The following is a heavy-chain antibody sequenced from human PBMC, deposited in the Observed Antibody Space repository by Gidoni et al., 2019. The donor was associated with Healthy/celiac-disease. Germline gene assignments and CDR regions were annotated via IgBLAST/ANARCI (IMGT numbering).Heavy chain of an antibody. V-gene: IGHV4-39*01. D-gene: IGHD2-21*01. CDR2: IYYSGST. CDR3: ASASPYSWFDP. J-gene: IGHJ5*02. Sequence: QLQLQESGPGPVTPSETLSLTCTVSGGSISSSSYYWGWIRQPPGKVLEWIGSIYYSGSTYYNPSLKSRVTISVDTSKNQFSLKLSSVTAADTAVYYCASASPYSWFDPWGQGTLVTVSA. CDR1: GGSISSSSYY.